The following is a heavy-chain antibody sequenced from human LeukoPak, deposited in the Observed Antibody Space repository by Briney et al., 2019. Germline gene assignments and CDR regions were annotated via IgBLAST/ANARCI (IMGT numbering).Heavy chain of an antibody. CDR3: ARDLNAYYDSSGIDAFDI. J-gene: IGHJ3*02. CDR1: GYTFTGYY. V-gene: IGHV1-2*02. D-gene: IGHD3-22*01. CDR2: INPNSGGT. Sequence: ASVKVSCKASGYTFTGYYMHWVRQAPGQGLEWMGWINPNSGGTNYAQKFQGRVTMTRDTSISTAYMELSRLRSDDTAVYYCARDLNAYYDSSGIDAFDIWGQGTMVTVSS.